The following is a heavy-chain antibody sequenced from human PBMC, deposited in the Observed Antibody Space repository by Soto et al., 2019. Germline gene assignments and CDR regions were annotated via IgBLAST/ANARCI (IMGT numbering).Heavy chain of an antibody. J-gene: IGHJ4*02. CDR3: ARAQLFIVVVPEYDY. Sequence: ASVKVSCKASGYTFTSYAMHCVRQAPGQRLEWMGWINAGNGNTKYSQKFQGRVTITRDTSASTAYMELSSLRSEDTAVYYCARAQLFIVVVPEYDYWGQGTLVTVSS. CDR2: INAGNGNT. V-gene: IGHV1-3*01. CDR1: GYTFTSYA. D-gene: IGHD2-2*01.